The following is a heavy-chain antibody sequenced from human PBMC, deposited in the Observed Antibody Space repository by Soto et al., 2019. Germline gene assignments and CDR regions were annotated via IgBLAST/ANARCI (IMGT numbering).Heavy chain of an antibody. Sequence: PSETLCLTCAVSGGSIISGGYSWSWIRKPPGKGLEWIGYIDYSGSTYYNPSLKSRVTISVDTSKNQFSLKASSVTAADTAVYYCARRQLAVWFQHDAFDIWGQGTMVTVSS. CDR3: ARRQLAVWFQHDAFDI. J-gene: IGHJ3*02. CDR1: GGSIISGGYS. V-gene: IGHV4-31*11. CDR2: IDYSGST. D-gene: IGHD3-10*01.